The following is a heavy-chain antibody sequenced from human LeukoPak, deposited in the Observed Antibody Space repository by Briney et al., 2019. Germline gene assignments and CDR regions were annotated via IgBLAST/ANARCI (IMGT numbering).Heavy chain of an antibody. D-gene: IGHD6-6*01. CDR1: GFTFSSFW. Sequence: GGSLRLSCAASGFTFSSFWMYWVRQAPGKGLVWVSRINYDGSSTSYADSVKGRFTITRDNAKNTLYLQMNSLRAEDTAVYYCARSAYSSSLMAFDIWGQGTMVTVSS. CDR3: ARSAYSSSLMAFDI. J-gene: IGHJ3*02. V-gene: IGHV3-74*01. CDR2: INYDGSST.